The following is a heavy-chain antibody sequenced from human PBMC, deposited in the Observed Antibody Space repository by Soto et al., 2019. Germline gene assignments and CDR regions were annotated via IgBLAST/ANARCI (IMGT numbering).Heavy chain of an antibody. Sequence: ESGGGLVQPGRSPRLSCAASGFTFSSYAMSWVRQAPGKGLEWVSAISGSGGTTYYAASVKGRFTISRDNSKNTLFLQMNSLRAEDTAVYYCAKFFVETGGSSGWPWTFHYWGQGTLVTVSS. D-gene: IGHD6-25*01. CDR3: AKFFVETGGSSGWPWTFHY. V-gene: IGHV3-23*01. J-gene: IGHJ4*02. CDR1: GFTFSSYA. CDR2: ISGSGGTT.